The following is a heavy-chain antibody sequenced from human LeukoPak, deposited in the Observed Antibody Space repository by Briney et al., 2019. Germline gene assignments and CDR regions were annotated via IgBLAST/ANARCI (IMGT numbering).Heavy chain of an antibody. J-gene: IGHJ3*02. CDR1: GFTFSSYR. D-gene: IGHD6-13*01. CDR3: ARLRIAAAGGAFDI. Sequence: GGAPRLSCAASGFTFSSYRMNWGGQAPGEGLEWVSYIISRSSYIYYADSVKGRCPISRDNANNSPYLQINSLRAEDTAVYYCARLRIAAAGGAFDIWGHGTMVTVSS. CDR2: IISRSSYI. V-gene: IGHV3-21*01.